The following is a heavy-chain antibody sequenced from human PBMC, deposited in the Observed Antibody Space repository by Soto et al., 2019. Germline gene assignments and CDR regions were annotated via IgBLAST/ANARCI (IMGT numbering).Heavy chain of an antibody. D-gene: IGHD6-13*01. J-gene: IGHJ6*02. CDR1: GGSISSSSYF. CDR2: IYYSGRT. CDR3: ARDQNDIAAPYSYYYYGMDV. V-gene: IGHV4-39*02. Sequence: SETLSLTCTVSGGSISSSSYFWGWIRQPPGKGLEWIGSIYYSGRTYYNPSLKSRVIISVDTSKNQFSLKLSSVTAADTAVYYCARDQNDIAAPYSYYYYGMDVWGQGTTVTVSS.